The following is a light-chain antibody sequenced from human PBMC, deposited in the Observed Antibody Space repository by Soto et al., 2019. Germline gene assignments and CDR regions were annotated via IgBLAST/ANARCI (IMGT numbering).Light chain of an antibody. J-gene: IGKJ4*01. CDR3: QQYNNWLT. Sequence: EIVMTQSPATLSVSPGERATLSCRASQSVGSYLAWYQQKPGQAPRLLMYGASTRATGIPARFSGSGSGTEFTLTISSLQSEDFAVYHCQQYNNWLTFGGGTKVEIK. CDR2: GAS. V-gene: IGKV3-15*01. CDR1: QSVGSY.